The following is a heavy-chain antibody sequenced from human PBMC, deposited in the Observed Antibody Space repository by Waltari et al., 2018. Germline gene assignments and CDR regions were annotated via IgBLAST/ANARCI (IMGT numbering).Heavy chain of an antibody. V-gene: IGHV4-31*01. CDR1: GGSISSGGYY. D-gene: IGHD3-3*01. CDR2: IYYSGST. J-gene: IGHJ4*02. Sequence: QVQLQESGPGLVKPSQTLSLTCTVSGGSISSGGYYCSWIRQHPGKGLEWIEYIYYSGSTYYNPSLKSLVTISVDTSKNQFSLKLSSVTAADTAVYYCARVGTYDFWSGYYRYYFDYWGQGTLVTVSS. CDR3: ARVGTYDFWSGYYRYYFDY.